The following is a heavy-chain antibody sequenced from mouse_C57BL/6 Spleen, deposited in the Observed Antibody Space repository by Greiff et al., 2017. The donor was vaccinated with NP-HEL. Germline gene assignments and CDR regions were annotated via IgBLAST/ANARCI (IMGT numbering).Heavy chain of an antibody. D-gene: IGHD1-1*01. J-gene: IGHJ4*01. Sequence: QVQLQQPGAELVMPGASVKLSCKASGYTFTSYWMHWVKQRPGQGLEWIGEIDPSDSYTNYNQKFKGKSTLTVDKSSSTAYMQLSSLTSKDSTVDYCARSTVVAAPNAMDDWGQGTSVTVST. CDR1: GYTFTSYW. CDR3: ARSTVVAAPNAMDD. CDR2: IDPSDSYT. V-gene: IGHV1-69*01.